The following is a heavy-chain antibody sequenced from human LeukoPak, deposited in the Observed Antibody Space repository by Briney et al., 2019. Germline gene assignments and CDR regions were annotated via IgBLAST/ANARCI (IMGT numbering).Heavy chain of an antibody. CDR1: GGTFSSYA. V-gene: IGHV1-69*01. J-gene: IGHJ3*02. D-gene: IGHD1-26*01. Sequence: SVKVSCKASGGTFSSYAISWVRQAPGQGLEWMGGIIPIFGTANYAQKFQGRVTITADESTSTAYRELSSLRSEDTAVYYCARDLLIVGATTRAFDIWGQGTMVTVSS. CDR2: IIPIFGTA. CDR3: ARDLLIVGATTRAFDI.